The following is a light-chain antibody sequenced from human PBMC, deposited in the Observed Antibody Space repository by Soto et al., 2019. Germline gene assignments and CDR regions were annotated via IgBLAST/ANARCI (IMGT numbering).Light chain of an antibody. CDR3: KKSHDGKYT. Sequence: LMTQSPSVLSVSPGERGTVCCRASQSVSTNVAWYQQIPGQTPRLLIYGASTRATGIPVRFSGSGSGTEFTTTITSLHSADLAVYYRKKSHDGKYTFGQGT. V-gene: IGKV3-15*01. CDR2: GAS. CDR1: QSVSTN. J-gene: IGKJ2*01.